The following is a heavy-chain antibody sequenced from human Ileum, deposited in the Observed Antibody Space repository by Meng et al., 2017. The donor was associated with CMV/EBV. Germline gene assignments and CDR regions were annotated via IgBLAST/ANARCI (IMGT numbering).Heavy chain of an antibody. V-gene: IGHV3-21*01. D-gene: IGHD3-22*01. CDR1: FTFSTYS. J-gene: IGHJ4*02. CDR2: ISNTGSYI. Sequence: FTFSTYSMNWVRQAPGKGLEWVASISNTGSYIYHAESVKGRFTISRDNAKNSLYLQMNSLRAEDTAVYYCAIDYYDSTSYPDGFDYWGQGTLVTVSS. CDR3: AIDYYDSTSYPDGFDY.